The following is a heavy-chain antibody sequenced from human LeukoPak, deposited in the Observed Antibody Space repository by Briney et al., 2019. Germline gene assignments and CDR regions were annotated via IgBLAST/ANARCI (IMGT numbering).Heavy chain of an antibody. V-gene: IGHV4-39*07. CDR3: ARVHGGNWFDP. D-gene: IGHD4-23*01. CDR1: GGSISSSSYY. J-gene: IGHJ5*02. CDR2: IYYSGST. Sequence: KPSETLSLTCTVSGGSISSSSYYWGWIRQPPGKGLEWIGSIYYSGSTYYNPSLRSRVTISVDTSKNQFSLKLSSVTAADTAVYYCARVHGGNWFDPWGQGTLVTVSS.